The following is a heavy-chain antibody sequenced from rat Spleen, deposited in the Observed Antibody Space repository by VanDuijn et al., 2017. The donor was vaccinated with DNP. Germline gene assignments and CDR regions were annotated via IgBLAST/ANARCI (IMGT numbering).Heavy chain of an antibody. Sequence: EVQFQESGPGLVKSSQSLSLTCSVTGYSITSNYWAWTRKFPGNKMEWMGYINYSGTTAYNPSLRSRIPITRDTSKNQFFLQLNSVTTEDTATYYCARGLNYGGYIYSWYFDFWGPGTMVTVSS. CDR1: GYSITSNY. D-gene: IGHD1-11*01. J-gene: IGHJ1*01. V-gene: IGHV3-1*01. CDR3: ARGLNYGGYIYSWYFDF. CDR2: INYSGTT.